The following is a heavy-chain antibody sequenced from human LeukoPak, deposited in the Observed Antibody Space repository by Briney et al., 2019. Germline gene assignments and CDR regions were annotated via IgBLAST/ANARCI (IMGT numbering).Heavy chain of an antibody. CDR1: GYTFTSYY. D-gene: IGHD5-12*01. V-gene: IGHV1-46*01. CDR3: ARGSGGGYGGRYFDS. Sequence: ASVKVSCKASGYTFTSYYMHWVRQAPGQGLEWMGIITPSSGSTSYTQKFQGRVTMTRVTSTSTVYMELSSLRSEDTAVFYCARGSGGGYGGRYFDSWGQGTLVTVSS. CDR2: ITPSSGST. J-gene: IGHJ4*02.